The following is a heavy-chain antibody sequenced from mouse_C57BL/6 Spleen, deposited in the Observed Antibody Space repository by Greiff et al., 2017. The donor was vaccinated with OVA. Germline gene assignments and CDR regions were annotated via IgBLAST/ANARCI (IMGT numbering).Heavy chain of an antibody. J-gene: IGHJ4*01. D-gene: IGHD2-3*01. V-gene: IGHV1-26*01. CDR3: ARKGAYDGYRYYAMDY. CDR2: INPNNGGT. CDR1: GYTFTDYY. Sequence: VQLQQSGPELVKPGASVKISCKASGYTFTDYYMNWVKQSQGKSLEWIGAINPNNGGTSYNQKFKGKATFTGDKSSSTAYMELRSLTSEDSAVYYCARKGAYDGYRYYAMDYWGPGTSVTVSS.